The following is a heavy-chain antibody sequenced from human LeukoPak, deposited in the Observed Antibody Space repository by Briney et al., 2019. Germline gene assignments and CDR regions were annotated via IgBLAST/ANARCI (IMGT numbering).Heavy chain of an antibody. J-gene: IGHJ4*02. CDR1: GFTFSNYW. V-gene: IGHV3-7*05. Sequence: GGSLRLSCAASGFTFSNYWMSWVRQAPGKGLEWVANIKQDGSEKYYVDSVKGRFTVSRDNAKNSLYLEVNSLRAEDTAVYYCARDGWSVDYWGQGTLVTVSS. CDR2: IKQDGSEK. CDR3: ARDGWSVDY. D-gene: IGHD2-15*01.